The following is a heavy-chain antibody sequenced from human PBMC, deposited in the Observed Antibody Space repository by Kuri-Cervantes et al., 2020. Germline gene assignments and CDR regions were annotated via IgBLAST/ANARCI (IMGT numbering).Heavy chain of an antibody. CDR2: ISSGGSTR. Sequence: LSLTCAASGFTFSSYSMNWVRQAPGEGLEWVSYISSGGSTRYYAYSVKGRFTISRDNAKKSLYLQMNSLRAEDTVLYYCAKDIIPHSGSWYYFDYWGQGTLVTVSS. CDR3: AKDIIPHSGSWYYFDY. CDR1: GFTFSSYS. V-gene: IGHV3-48*04. D-gene: IGHD6-13*01. J-gene: IGHJ4*02.